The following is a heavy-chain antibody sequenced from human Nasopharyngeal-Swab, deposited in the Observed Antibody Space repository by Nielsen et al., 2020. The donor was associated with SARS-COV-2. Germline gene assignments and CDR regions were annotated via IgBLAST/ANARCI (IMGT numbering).Heavy chain of an antibody. CDR1: GFTFSSYS. V-gene: IGHV3-48*01. D-gene: IGHD1-14*01. CDR3: TREEELGTAYYFDY. Sequence: GGSRRLSCAASGFTFSSYSMNWVRQAPGKGLEWVSYISSSSSTIYYADSVKGRFTISRDNAKNSLYLQMNSLRAEDTAVYYCTREEELGTAYYFDYWGQGTLVTVSS. J-gene: IGHJ4*02. CDR2: ISSSSSTI.